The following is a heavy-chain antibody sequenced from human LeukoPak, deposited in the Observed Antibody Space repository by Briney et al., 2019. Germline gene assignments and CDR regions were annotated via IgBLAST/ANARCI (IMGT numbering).Heavy chain of an antibody. CDR3: ARRYNWNDGPEFDY. Sequence: ASVKVSCKASGYTFTSYGISWVRQAPGQGLEWMGWISACNGNTNYAQKLQGRVTMTTDTSTSTAYMELRSLRSDDTAVYYCARRYNWNDGPEFDYWGQGTLVTVSS. J-gene: IGHJ4*02. D-gene: IGHD1-20*01. V-gene: IGHV1-18*01. CDR1: GYTFTSYG. CDR2: ISACNGNT.